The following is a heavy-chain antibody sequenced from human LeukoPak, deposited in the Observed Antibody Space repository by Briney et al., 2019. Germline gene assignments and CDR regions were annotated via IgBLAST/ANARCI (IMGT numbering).Heavy chain of an antibody. J-gene: IGHJ6*04. Sequence: GGSLRLSCAASRLTFSSYAMSWVRQAPGKGLEWVSYISSSGSTIYYADSVKGRFTISRDNAKNSLYLQMNSLRAEDTAVYYCAELGITMIGGVWGKGTTVTISS. CDR2: ISSSGSTI. V-gene: IGHV3-48*03. CDR1: RLTFSSYA. D-gene: IGHD3-10*02. CDR3: AELGITMIGGV.